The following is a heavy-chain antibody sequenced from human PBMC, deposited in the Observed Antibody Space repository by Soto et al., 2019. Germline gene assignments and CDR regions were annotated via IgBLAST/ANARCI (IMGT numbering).Heavy chain of an antibody. CDR2: IYYSGST. CDR3: ARGPTTVTTPDY. D-gene: IGHD4-17*01. CDR1: GGSIRSGDYY. J-gene: IGHJ4*02. Sequence: QVRLQESGPGLVTPSQTLSLTCTVSGGSIRSGDYYWSWIRQPPGKGLEWIGDIYYSGSTYSNPSLKSRVTNSVDTSTNQFSLKLSSVTAADTAVYYCARGPTTVTTPDYWGQGTLVTVSS. V-gene: IGHV4-30-4*01.